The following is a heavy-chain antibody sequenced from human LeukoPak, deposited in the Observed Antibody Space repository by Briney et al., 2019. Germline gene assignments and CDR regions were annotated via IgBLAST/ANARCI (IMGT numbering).Heavy chain of an antibody. D-gene: IGHD1-26*01. CDR1: GDSVSSNSAA. CDR2: TYYRSKRYD. V-gene: IGHV6-1*01. Sequence: SQTLSLTCAISGDSVSSNSAAWNWIRQSPSRGLEWLGRTYYRSKRYDEYAVSVKSRITINPDTSKNQFSLQLNSVTPGDTAVYFCAREGAYSGTYYLDYWGQGTLVTVSS. J-gene: IGHJ4*02. CDR3: AREGAYSGTYYLDY.